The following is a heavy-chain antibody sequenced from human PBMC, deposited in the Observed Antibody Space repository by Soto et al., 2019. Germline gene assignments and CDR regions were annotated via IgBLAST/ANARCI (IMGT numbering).Heavy chain of an antibody. CDR3: AKDKGITAQKHYFDY. D-gene: IGHD6-13*01. Sequence: QVQLVDSGVGVVQPGRSLRLSCAASGFTFSNYDMHWVRQAPGKGLEWVAIISYDGTNKDYADSVKGRFTISRDNSKNTLYLQMNSLRNEDTALYYCAKDKGITAQKHYFDYWGQGTLVTVSS. J-gene: IGHJ4*02. V-gene: IGHV3-30*18. CDR2: ISYDGTNK. CDR1: GFTFSNYD.